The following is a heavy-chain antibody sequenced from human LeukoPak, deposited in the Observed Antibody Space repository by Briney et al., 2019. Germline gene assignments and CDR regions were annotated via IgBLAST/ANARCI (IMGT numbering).Heavy chain of an antibody. D-gene: IGHD3-22*01. CDR2: ISFHGSDK. J-gene: IGHJ4*02. CDR1: GFTFSSYG. CDR3: ARGSTYYDSSGQVPFDY. Sequence: GGSLRLSCAASGFTFSSYGMHWVRQAPGKGLEWVAVISFHGSDKYYTDSVKGRFTISRDNAKNSLYLQMNSLRAEDTAVYYCARGSTYYDSSGQVPFDYWGQGTLVTVSS. V-gene: IGHV3-30*03.